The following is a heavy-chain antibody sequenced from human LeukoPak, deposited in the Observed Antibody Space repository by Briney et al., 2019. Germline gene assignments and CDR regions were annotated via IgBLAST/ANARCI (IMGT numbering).Heavy chain of an antibody. CDR1: GFTFDDYA. J-gene: IGHJ4*02. Sequence: GGSLRLSCAASGFTFDDYAMHWVRQAPRKGLEWVSLIIGDGGSTYYADSVKGRFTISRDNSKNSLYLQMNSLRTEDTALYYCAKDKVLRYFDWSAFDYWGQGTLVTVSS. D-gene: IGHD3-9*01. CDR2: IIGDGGST. V-gene: IGHV3-43*02. CDR3: AKDKVLRYFDWSAFDY.